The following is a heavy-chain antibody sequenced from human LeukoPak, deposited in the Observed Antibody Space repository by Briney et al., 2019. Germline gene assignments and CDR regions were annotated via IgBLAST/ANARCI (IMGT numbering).Heavy chain of an antibody. V-gene: IGHV3-30-3*01. CDR2: ISYDGTNK. CDR3: AREILTGYAFDI. Sequence: GGSLRLSCAASGFTFSTYAMHWVRQAPGKGLEWVAFISYDGTNKYCADSVKGRFTISRDNSKNTLYLQMNSLRAEDTALYYCAREILTGYAFDIWGQGTMVSVSS. D-gene: IGHD7-27*01. J-gene: IGHJ3*02. CDR1: GFTFSTYA.